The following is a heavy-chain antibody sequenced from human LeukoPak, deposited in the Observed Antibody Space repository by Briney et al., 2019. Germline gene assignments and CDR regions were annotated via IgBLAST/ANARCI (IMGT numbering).Heavy chain of an antibody. CDR2: IYHSGST. D-gene: IGHD6-13*01. Sequence: SETLSLTCAVYGGSFSGYYWSWIRQPPGKGLEWIGEIYHSGSTNYNPSLKSRVTISVDTSKYQFSLKLSSVTAADTAVYYCARGRSTGYIDYWGQGTLVTVSS. J-gene: IGHJ4*02. V-gene: IGHV4-34*01. CDR3: ARGRSTGYIDY. CDR1: GGSFSGYY.